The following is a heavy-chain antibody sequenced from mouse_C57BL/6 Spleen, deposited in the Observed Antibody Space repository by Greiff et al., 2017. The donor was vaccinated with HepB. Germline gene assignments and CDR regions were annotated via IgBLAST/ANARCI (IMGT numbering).Heavy chain of an antibody. Sequence: QVQLKESGAELARPGASVKLSCKASGYTFTSYGISWVKQRTGQGLEWIGEIYPRSGNTYYNEKFKGKATLTADKSSSTAYMELRSLTSEDSAVYFCARITTVVATPFAYWGQGTLVTVSA. D-gene: IGHD1-1*01. CDR3: ARITTVVATPFAY. CDR2: IYPRSGNT. CDR1: GYTFTSYG. J-gene: IGHJ3*01. V-gene: IGHV1-81*01.